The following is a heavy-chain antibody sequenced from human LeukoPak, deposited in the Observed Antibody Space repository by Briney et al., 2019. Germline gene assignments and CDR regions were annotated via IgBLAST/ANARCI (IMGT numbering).Heavy chain of an antibody. V-gene: IGHV1-2*02. CDR3: ARGPGTRIVVSNEYFHH. CDR1: VDTFTQHN. CDR2: IKPKRGGT. D-gene: IGHD3-22*01. Sequence: XSVKVSCTASVDTFTQHNIHRGRQAPGQGLGRMGWIKPKRGGTNYAQKFQVRVTITRDTSITTAYMELTILTSDDTAVYYCARGPGTRIVVSNEYFHHWGQGTLVTVSS. J-gene: IGHJ1*01.